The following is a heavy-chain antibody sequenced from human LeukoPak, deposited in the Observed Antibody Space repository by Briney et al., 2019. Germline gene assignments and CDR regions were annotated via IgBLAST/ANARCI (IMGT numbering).Heavy chain of an antibody. V-gene: IGHV3-23*01. D-gene: IGHD4-17*01. J-gene: IGHJ3*02. Sequence: GGSLRLSCAASGFTFSSYAMSWVRQAPGKGLEWVSAISGSGGSTYYADSVKGRFTISRDNAKNSLYLQMNSLRAEDTAVYYCARNYGDYPDAFDIWGQGTMVTVSS. CDR1: GFTFSSYA. CDR3: ARNYGDYPDAFDI. CDR2: ISGSGGST.